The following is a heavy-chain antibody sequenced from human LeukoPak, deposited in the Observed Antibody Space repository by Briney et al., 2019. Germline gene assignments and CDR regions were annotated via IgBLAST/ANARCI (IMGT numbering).Heavy chain of an antibody. CDR3: GRAKDYSSI. J-gene: IGHJ4*02. CDR1: GYTFSNYW. D-gene: IGHD4-11*01. Sequence: PGGSLRLSCAGSGYTFSNYWMSWVRQAPGKGLVWVDNIKQDGSEKYYVDSVKGRFTISRDNANNLLYLQMNSLRDEDTAVYYCGRAKDYSSIWGQGTLVTVSS. V-gene: IGHV3-7*04. CDR2: IKQDGSEK.